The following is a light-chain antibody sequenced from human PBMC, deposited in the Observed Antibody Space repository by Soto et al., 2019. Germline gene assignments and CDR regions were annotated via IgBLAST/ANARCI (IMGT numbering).Light chain of an antibody. Sequence: QSVLTQPPSVSGAPGQRVTISCTGSSSNIGAGYDVHWYQQLPGTSPKLLIFGNNNRPSGVPDRFSGSKSGTSASLAITGLQDEDEADYYCQSYDSSLDVVFGGGTKVTVL. CDR3: QSYDSSLDVV. CDR1: SSNIGAGYD. CDR2: GNN. V-gene: IGLV1-40*01. J-gene: IGLJ2*01.